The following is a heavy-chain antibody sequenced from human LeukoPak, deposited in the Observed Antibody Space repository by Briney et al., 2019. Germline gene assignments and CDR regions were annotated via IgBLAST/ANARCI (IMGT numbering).Heavy chain of an antibody. J-gene: IGHJ4*02. CDR1: GFTFSTYA. CDR2: VSGTGGRT. D-gene: IGHD2-8*01. V-gene: IGHV3-23*01. Sequence: GGSLRLSCAASGFTFSTYAMSWVRQAPGKGLEWVSVVSGTGGRTYYADSVKGRFTISRDNAKNSLYLQMNSLRAEDTAVYYCAHNDYGEYWGQGTLVTVSP. CDR3: AHNDYGEY.